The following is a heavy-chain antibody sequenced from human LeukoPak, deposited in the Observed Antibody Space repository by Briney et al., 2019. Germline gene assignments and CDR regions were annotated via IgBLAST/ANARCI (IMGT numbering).Heavy chain of an antibody. Sequence: GVCLRLSCAASTFTFNSYWMRCVRQAPGKGREWVANIKQEGSQKYYVDSVKGRFNISRDNAKNPLYLQMNSLRAEDTGVYYCSMVDIVATIEAFDIWGQGTMVTVSS. CDR2: IKQEGSQK. CDR3: SMVDIVATIEAFDI. J-gene: IGHJ3*02. V-gene: IGHV3-7*01. D-gene: IGHD5-12*01. CDR1: TFTFNSYW.